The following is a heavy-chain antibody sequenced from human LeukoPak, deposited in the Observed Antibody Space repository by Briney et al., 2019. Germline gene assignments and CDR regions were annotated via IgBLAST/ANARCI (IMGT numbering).Heavy chain of an antibody. CDR1: GGSISNYY. CDR2: IYYSGST. CDR3: ARHSSGYLSYFDY. Sequence: PSETLSLTCTVSGGSISNYYWSWIQQPPGKGLEWIGYIYYSGSTNYNPSLKSRVTISLDTSKNQFSLKVSSVTAADTAVYYCARHSSGYLSYFDYWGQGTLVPVSS. D-gene: IGHD3-22*01. J-gene: IGHJ4*02. V-gene: IGHV4-59*08.